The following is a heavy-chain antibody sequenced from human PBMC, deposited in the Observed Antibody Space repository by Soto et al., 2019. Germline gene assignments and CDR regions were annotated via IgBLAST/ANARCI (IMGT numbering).Heavy chain of an antibody. D-gene: IGHD3-10*01. CDR1: GGSFSGYY. CDR3: AVKDGSGRKPRLDY. Sequence: SETLSLTCAVYGGSFSGYYWSWIRQPPGKGLEWIGEINHSGSTNYNPSLKSRVTISVDTSKNQFSLKLSSVTAADTAVYYCAVKDGSGRKPRLDYWGQGTLVTVSS. V-gene: IGHV4-34*01. CDR2: INHSGST. J-gene: IGHJ4*02.